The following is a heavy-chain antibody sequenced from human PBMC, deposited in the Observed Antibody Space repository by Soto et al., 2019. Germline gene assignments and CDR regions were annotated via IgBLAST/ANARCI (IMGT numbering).Heavy chain of an antibody. J-gene: IGHJ6*02. Sequence: QVQLVQSGDEVRKPGSSVKVSCKASGYICVNYGIAWVRQAPGHGLEWMGRISPYSGNTHYASEVQARLTMTTETSASTAFMDLGRLPSADTGVYYWAMVDNCGTPTPQDVWGQGTTVTGSS. CDR2: ISPYSGNT. D-gene: IGHD5-12*01. CDR1: GYICVNYG. V-gene: IGHV1-18*01. CDR3: AMVDNCGTPTPQDV.